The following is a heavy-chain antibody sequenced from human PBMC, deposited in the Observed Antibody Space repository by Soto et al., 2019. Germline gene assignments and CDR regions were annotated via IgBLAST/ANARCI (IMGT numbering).Heavy chain of an antibody. CDR2: ISYDGSNK. CDR1: GFTFSSYA. V-gene: IGHV3-30-3*01. Sequence: GGSLRLSCAASGFTFSSYAMHWVRQAPGKGLEWVAVISYDGSNKYYADSVKGRFTISRDNSKNTLYLQMNSLRAEDAAVYYCARDYEARFYDILTGFLFDPWGKGTLVTVSS. J-gene: IGHJ5*02. D-gene: IGHD3-9*01. CDR3: ARDYEARFYDILTGFLFDP.